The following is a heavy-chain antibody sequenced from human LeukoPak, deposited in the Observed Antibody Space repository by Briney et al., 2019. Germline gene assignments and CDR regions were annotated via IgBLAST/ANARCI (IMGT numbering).Heavy chain of an antibody. D-gene: IGHD1-26*01. CDR2: ITGRGGIT. Sequence: GGSLTLSCAASGFTFSNYAMSWVRQAPGKGLEWVSRITGRGGITYYADSVEGRFSISRDNSKNTLYLQMNSLRAEDTAVYYCAKKGVGPTRPMDYWGQGTLVTVSS. V-gene: IGHV3-23*01. CDR3: AKKGVGPTRPMDY. J-gene: IGHJ4*02. CDR1: GFTFSNYA.